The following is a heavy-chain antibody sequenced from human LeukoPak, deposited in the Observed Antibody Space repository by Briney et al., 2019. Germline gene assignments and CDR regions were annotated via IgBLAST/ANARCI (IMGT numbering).Heavy chain of an antibody. CDR2: IYYSGST. V-gene: IGHV4-39*07. D-gene: IGHD3-22*01. Sequence: TSETLSLTCTVSGGSISSSSYYWGWIRQPPGKGLEWIGSIYYSGSTYYNPSLKSRVTISVDRSKNQFSLKLSSVTAADTAVYYCARQDEYYYDSRPRGYFDLWGRGTLVTVSS. CDR1: GGSISSSSYY. CDR3: ARQDEYYYDSRPRGYFDL. J-gene: IGHJ2*01.